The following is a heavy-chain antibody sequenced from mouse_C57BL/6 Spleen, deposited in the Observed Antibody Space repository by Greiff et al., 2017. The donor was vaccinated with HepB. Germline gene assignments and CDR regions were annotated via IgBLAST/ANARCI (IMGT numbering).Heavy chain of an antibody. D-gene: IGHD1-1*01. CDR3: ARTNYYGSSWEAMDY. CDR2: FHPYNDDT. Sequence: QVQLKQSGAELVKPGASVKMSCKASGYTFTTYPIEWMKQNHGKSLEWIGNFHPYNDDTKYNEKFKGKATLTVEKSSSTVYLELSRLTSDDSAVYYCARTNYYGSSWEAMDYWGQGTSVTVSS. V-gene: IGHV1-47*01. CDR1: GYTFTTYP. J-gene: IGHJ4*01.